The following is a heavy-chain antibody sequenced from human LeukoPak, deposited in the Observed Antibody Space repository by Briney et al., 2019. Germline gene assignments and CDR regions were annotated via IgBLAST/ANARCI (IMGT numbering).Heavy chain of an antibody. CDR3: AKGGDTAMIRFTYYDY. CDR2: ISGSGGST. V-gene: IGHV3-23*01. J-gene: IGHJ4*02. Sequence: GGSLRLSCAASGFTFSSYAMSWVRQAPGKGLEWVSAISGSGGSTYYADSVKGRFTISRDNSKNTLYLRMSSLRAEDTAVYYCAKGGDTAMIRFTYYDYWGQGTLVTVSS. D-gene: IGHD5-18*01. CDR1: GFTFSSYA.